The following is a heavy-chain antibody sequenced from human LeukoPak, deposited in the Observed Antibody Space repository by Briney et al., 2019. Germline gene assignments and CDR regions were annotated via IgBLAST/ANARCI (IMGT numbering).Heavy chain of an antibody. V-gene: IGHV3-33*01. CDR3: ARDSGSSSWSREAFDI. CDR1: GFTFSSYG. D-gene: IGHD6-13*01. J-gene: IGHJ3*02. CDR2: IWYDGSNK. Sequence: GGSLRLSCAASGFTFSSYGMHWVRQAPGKGLEWVAVIWYDGSNKYYADSVKGRFTISRDNSKNTLYLQMNSLRAEDTAVYYCARDSGSSSWSREAFDIWGQGTMVTVSS.